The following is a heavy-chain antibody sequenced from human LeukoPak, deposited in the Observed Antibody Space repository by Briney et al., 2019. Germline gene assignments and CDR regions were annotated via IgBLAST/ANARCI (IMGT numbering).Heavy chain of an antibody. J-gene: IGHJ5*02. CDR2: IYYSGST. V-gene: IGHV4-39*07. Sequence: SEALSLTCTVSGGSISSSSYYWGWIRQPPGKGLEWIGSIYYSGSTYYNPSLKSRVTISVDTSKNQFSLKLSSVTAADTAVYYCARDRPYYYCSSTSCYAPPDWFDPWGQGTLVTVSS. CDR3: ARDRPYYYCSSTSCYAPPDWFDP. CDR1: GGSISSSSYY. D-gene: IGHD2-2*01.